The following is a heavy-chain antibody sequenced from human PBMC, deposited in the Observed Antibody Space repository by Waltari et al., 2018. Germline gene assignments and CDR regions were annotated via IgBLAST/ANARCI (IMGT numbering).Heavy chain of an antibody. V-gene: IGHV4-61*09. J-gene: IGHJ4*02. Sequence: QVQLQESGPGLVKPSQTLSLTCTVSGGSISSGSYYWSWIRQPAGKGLEWIGYIYTSGSTNYNPSLKRRVTISVDTSKNQFSLKLSSVTAADTAVYYCARDGYSSSWSNYWGQGTLVTVSS. D-gene: IGHD6-13*01. CDR2: IYTSGST. CDR3: ARDGYSSSWSNY. CDR1: GGSISSGSYY.